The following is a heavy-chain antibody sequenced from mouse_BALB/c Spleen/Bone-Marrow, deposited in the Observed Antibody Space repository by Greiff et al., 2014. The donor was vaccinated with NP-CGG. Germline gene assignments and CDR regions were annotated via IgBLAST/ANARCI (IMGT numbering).Heavy chain of an antibody. D-gene: IGHD4-1*01. V-gene: IGHV5-17*02. CDR2: ISSGSSTI. CDR1: GFTFSSFG. Sequence: EVQLVESGGGLVQPGGSRKLSCAASGFTFSSFGMHWVRQAPEKGLEWVAYISSGSSTIFYADTLKGRFTVSRDNPKNTLFLQMTSLRSEDTAVYYCTRGGNWDDFDYWGQGTPLTVSS. J-gene: IGHJ2*01. CDR3: TRGGNWDDFDY.